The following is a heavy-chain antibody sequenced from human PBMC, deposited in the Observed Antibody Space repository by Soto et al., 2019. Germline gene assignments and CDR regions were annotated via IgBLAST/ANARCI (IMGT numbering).Heavy chain of an antibody. CDR1: GFTVSSNY. Sequence: GGSLRLSCAASGFTVSSNYMSWVRQAPGKGLEWVSVIYSGGSTYYADSVKGRFTISRDNSKNTLYLQMNSLRAEDTAVYYCARDRRAAAAPRAGAFDIWGQGTMVTVSS. D-gene: IGHD6-13*01. CDR2: IYSGGST. V-gene: IGHV3-53*01. CDR3: ARDRRAAAAPRAGAFDI. J-gene: IGHJ3*02.